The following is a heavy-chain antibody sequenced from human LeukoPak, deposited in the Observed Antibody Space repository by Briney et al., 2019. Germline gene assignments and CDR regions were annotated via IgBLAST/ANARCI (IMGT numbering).Heavy chain of an antibody. CDR3: PRALSYYDSSGYYYVIGDAYYFDY. D-gene: IGHD3-22*01. CDR2: IYYSGST. CDR1: GGSISSGGYY. Sequence: SETLSLTCTVSGGSISSGGYYWSWIRQHPGKGLEWIGYIYYSGSTYYNTSLKSRVTISVDTSKNQFSLKLRSVTAADTDVYYCPRALSYYDSSGYYYVIGDAYYFDYWGQGTLVTVSS. J-gene: IGHJ4*02. V-gene: IGHV4-31*03.